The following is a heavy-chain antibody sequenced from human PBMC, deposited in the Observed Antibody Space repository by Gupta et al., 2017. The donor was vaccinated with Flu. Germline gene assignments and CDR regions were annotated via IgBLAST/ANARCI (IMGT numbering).Heavy chain of an antibody. J-gene: IGHJ6*02. CDR1: GYTFTSYG. V-gene: IGHV1-18*01. Sequence: QVQLVQSGPEVKKPGASVKVSCKASGYTFTSYGITWVRQAPGLGLEWMGWITAYNGNTNYAQKLQGRVTMTTDTSTSTAYMELRSLRSDDTAVYYCAREGMYKAVAGTEDYYYGMDVWGQGTTVTVSS. CDR2: ITAYNGNT. D-gene: IGHD6-19*01. CDR3: AREGMYKAVAGTEDYYYGMDV.